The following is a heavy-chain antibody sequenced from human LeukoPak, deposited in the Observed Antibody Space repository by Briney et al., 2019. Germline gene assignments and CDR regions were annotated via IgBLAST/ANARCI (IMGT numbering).Heavy chain of an antibody. J-gene: IGHJ3*01. Sequence: PGGSLRLSCAASGFTFNTYTMNWVRQAPGKGLEWISYLSSGSDSIFYADSVKGRFTISRDNAKNSLYLQMNSLRAEDTAVYYCAKSFYYDLESAFDVWGQGTMVTVSS. CDR3: AKSFYYDLESAFDV. CDR1: GFTFNTYT. D-gene: IGHD3-3*01. V-gene: IGHV3-48*04. CDR2: LSSGSDSI.